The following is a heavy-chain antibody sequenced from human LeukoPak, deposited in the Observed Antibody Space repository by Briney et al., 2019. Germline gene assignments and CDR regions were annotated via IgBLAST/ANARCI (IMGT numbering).Heavy chain of an antibody. V-gene: IGHV1-8*01. CDR1: GYTFTSYD. Sequence: ASVKVSCKASGYTFTSYDINWVRQATGQGLEWMGWMNPNSGNTGYAQKFQGRVTMTRNTSISTAYMELSSLRSEDTAVYYCARGLRISAAAGIGAYYYGMDVWGQGTTVTVSS. CDR3: ARGLRISAAAGIGAYYYGMDV. CDR2: MNPNSGNT. D-gene: IGHD6-13*01. J-gene: IGHJ6*02.